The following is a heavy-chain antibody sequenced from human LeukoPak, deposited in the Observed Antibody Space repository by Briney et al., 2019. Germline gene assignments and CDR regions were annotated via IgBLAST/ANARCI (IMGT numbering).Heavy chain of an antibody. J-gene: IGHJ4*02. Sequence: SETLSLTCAVSGGSLSSTNWWSWVRQPPGKGLEWIGEIYRSGTTNYKPSLKSRATISLDKSRNHFSLKLTSVTAADSAVYYCARRSPYSTGWSSYFDYWGQGALVTVSS. CDR3: ARRSPYSTGWSSYFDY. V-gene: IGHV4-4*02. D-gene: IGHD6-19*01. CDR1: GGSLSSTNW. CDR2: IYRSGTT.